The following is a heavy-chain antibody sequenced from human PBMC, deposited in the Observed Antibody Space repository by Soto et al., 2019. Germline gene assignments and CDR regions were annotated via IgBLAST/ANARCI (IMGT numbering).Heavy chain of an antibody. Sequence: SETLSLTCAVYGGSFSGYYWSWIRQPPGKGLEWIGEINHSGSTNYNPSLKSRVTISVDTSKNQFSLKLSSVTAAETAVYYCERERFFLAGYYYGMDVWGQGTTVTVSS. CDR1: GGSFSGYY. V-gene: IGHV4-34*01. D-gene: IGHD3-3*01. J-gene: IGHJ6*02. CDR3: ERERFFLAGYYYGMDV. CDR2: INHSGST.